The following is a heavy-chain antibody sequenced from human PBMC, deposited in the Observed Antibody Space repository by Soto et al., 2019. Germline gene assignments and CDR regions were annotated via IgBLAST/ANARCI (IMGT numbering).Heavy chain of an antibody. D-gene: IGHD1-26*01. CDR2: ISAYNGNT. J-gene: IGHJ4*02. CDR3: ARDRGSYALDY. CDR1: GYSFTSYG. Sequence: QVHLVQSVAEVKKPGASVKVSCKASGYSFTSYGFIWARQAPGQGLEWMGWISAYNGNTNYAQKVQGRVTMTTDTSTTTAYMELRSLRSDDTAVYYCARDRGSYALDYWGQGTLVTVSS. V-gene: IGHV1-18*01.